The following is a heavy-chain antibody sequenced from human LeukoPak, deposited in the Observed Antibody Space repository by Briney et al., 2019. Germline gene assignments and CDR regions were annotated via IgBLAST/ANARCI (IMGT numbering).Heavy chain of an antibody. CDR3: ANGPVLRFLEWLSQFDY. CDR1: GFTFSSYA. V-gene: IGHV3-23*01. Sequence: PGGSLRLSCAASGFTFSSYAMSWVRQAPGKGLEWVSAMSGSGGSTYYADSVKGRFTISRDNSKNTLYLQMNSLRAEDTAVYYCANGPVLRFLEWLSQFDYWGQGTLVTVSS. D-gene: IGHD3-3*01. J-gene: IGHJ4*02. CDR2: MSGSGGST.